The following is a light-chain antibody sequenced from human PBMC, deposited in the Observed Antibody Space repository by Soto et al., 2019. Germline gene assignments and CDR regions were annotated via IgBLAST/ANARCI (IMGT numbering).Light chain of an antibody. CDR1: QNIRNL. V-gene: IGKV1-5*01. Sequence: DIQLTQSPSTLSAAVGDSVTITCRASQNIRNLLAWYQQKSGKAPKPLIYDASTLRTGVPSRFSGSGSGSEFNFTITGLQPDDFATYFCQQYNTYATFGQGTRLEIK. J-gene: IGKJ5*01. CDR2: DAS. CDR3: QQYNTYAT.